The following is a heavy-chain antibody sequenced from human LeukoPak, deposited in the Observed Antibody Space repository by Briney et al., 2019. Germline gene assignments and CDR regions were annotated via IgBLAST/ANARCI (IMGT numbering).Heavy chain of an antibody. D-gene: IGHD5-18*01. CDR3: AKADTATIYYYYYGMDV. CDR2: ISGSGGST. V-gene: IGHV3-23*01. Sequence: PGGSLRLSCAASGFTFSSYAMSWVRQAPGKGLEWVSAISGSGGSTYYADSVKGRFTISRDNSKNTLYLQMNSLIAEDTAVYYCAKADTATIYYYYYGMDVWGQGTTVTVSS. J-gene: IGHJ6*02. CDR1: GFTFSSYA.